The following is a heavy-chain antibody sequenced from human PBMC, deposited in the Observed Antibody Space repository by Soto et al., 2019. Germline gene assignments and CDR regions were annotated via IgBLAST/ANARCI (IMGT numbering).Heavy chain of an antibody. CDR3: ARDHVEYVDYFDY. V-gene: IGHV3-30*03. CDR2: ISNDGANK. Sequence: GGSLRLSCAASGFTFSSSGMHWVRQAPGKGPEWVAVISNDGANKYYADSVKGRFTIARDNPRNTLYLQMNSLRTEDTAVYFCARDHVEYVDYFDYWGQGTLVTVSS. J-gene: IGHJ4*02. CDR1: GFTFSSSG. D-gene: IGHD3-16*01.